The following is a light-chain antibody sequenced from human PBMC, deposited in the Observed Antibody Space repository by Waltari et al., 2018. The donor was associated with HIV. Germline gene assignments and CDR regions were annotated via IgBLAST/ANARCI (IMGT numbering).Light chain of an antibody. CDR1: QSVGSD. CDR2: GAS. CDR3: QQYGSSPPYS. V-gene: IGKV3-20*01. J-gene: IGKJ2*03. Sequence: EIVVTQSPATLSVSPGERATLSCRASQSVGSDLAWYQQKPGQAPRLLIYGASSRATGIPDRFSGSGSGTDFTLTISRLEPEDFAVYYCQQYGSSPPYSFGQGTKLEIK.